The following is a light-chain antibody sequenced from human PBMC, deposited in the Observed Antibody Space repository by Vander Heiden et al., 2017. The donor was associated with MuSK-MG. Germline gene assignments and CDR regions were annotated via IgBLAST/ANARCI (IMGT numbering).Light chain of an antibody. CDR2: EVN. CDR1: SSDVGGYNY. V-gene: IGLV2-8*01. J-gene: IGLJ2*01. CDR3: SSYAGSMI. Sequence: QSALTQPPSASGSPGQSVTISCTGTSSDVGGYNYVSWYQHHQGKAPIRSIYEVNKRPSGVPERSSCSKYANNDYTTVSGLEADEEAYYYYSSYAGSMIFGGGTKLTVL.